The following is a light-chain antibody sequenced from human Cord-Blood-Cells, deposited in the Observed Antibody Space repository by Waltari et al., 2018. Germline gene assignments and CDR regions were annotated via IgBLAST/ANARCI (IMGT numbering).Light chain of an antibody. J-gene: IGKJ2*01. CDR1: KSILYSSNNKNY. CDR3: QQYYSTPYT. V-gene: IGKV4-1*01. CDR2: WAS. Sequence: DIVMTQSPDSLPVSLGERATTNWKSSKSILYSSNNKNYLAWYQQKPGQPPKLLIYWASTRESGVPDRFSGSGSGTDFTLTISSLQAEDVAVYYCQQYYSTPYTFGQGTKLEIK.